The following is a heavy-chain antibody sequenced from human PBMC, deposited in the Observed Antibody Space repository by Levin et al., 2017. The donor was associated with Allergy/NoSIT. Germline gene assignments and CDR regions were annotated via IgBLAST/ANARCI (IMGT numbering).Heavy chain of an antibody. Sequence: SETLSLTCSVSGGSITSGDYYWTWIRQPPGKGLEWIGYIYYSGTTSYNPSLKSRVTISVDTSQNQFSLQLHSVTAAGTAVYYCATLVAGRSDYWGQGTLITVSS. V-gene: IGHV4-30-4*01. CDR2: IYYSGTT. D-gene: IGHD6-19*01. CDR3: ATLVAGRSDY. J-gene: IGHJ4*02. CDR1: GGSITSGDYY.